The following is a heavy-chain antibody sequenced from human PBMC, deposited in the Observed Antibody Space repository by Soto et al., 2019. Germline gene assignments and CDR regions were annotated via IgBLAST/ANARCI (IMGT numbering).Heavy chain of an antibody. CDR3: ARDRYGGFDY. CDR1: GGSINSKSYF. Sequence: SETLSLTCSVSGGSINSKSYFWGWIRQTPGKGLEWIASINYVGKTYYSPSLKSRLAISVDTSKNQFSLRLSSVTAADTAVYYCARDRYGGFDYWGLGTLVTVPQ. V-gene: IGHV4-39*02. D-gene: IGHD3-9*01. J-gene: IGHJ4*02. CDR2: INYVGKT.